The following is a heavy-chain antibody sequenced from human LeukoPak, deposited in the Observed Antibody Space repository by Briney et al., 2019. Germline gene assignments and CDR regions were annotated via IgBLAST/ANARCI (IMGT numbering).Heavy chain of an antibody. J-gene: IGHJ4*02. CDR2: ISYDGSNK. Sequence: GRSLRLSCAASGFTFSSYAMHWVRQAPGKGLGWVAVISYDGSNKYYADSVKGRFTISRDNSKNTLYLQMNRLRAEDTAVYYCARDPGGYCSSTSCYRAHFDYWGQGTLVIVSS. V-gene: IGHV3-30-3*01. CDR1: GFTFSSYA. CDR3: ARDPGGYCSSTSCYRAHFDY. D-gene: IGHD2-2*01.